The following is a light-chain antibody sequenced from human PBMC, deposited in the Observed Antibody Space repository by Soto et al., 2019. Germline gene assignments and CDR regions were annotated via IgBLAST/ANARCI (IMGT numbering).Light chain of an antibody. Sequence: QSVLTQPRSVSGSPGQSVTISCTGTSSDVGGYNYVSWYQQHPGKAPKLMVYDVTKRPSGVPDRFSGSKSGNTASLTISGLQADDEADYYCFSYAGSTRVFGGGTKLTVL. CDR3: FSYAGSTRV. V-gene: IGLV2-11*01. CDR2: DVT. CDR1: SSDVGGYNY. J-gene: IGLJ2*01.